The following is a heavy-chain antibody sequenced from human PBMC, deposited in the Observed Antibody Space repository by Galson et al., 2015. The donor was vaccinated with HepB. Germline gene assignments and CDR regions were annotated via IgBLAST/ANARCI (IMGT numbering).Heavy chain of an antibody. V-gene: IGHV3-53*01. CDR3: ARDGRYGGFDY. J-gene: IGHJ4*02. Sequence: SLRLSCAASGIIVSSNYMSWVRQAPGKRLEWVSVLHSGGNADYADSVKGRFIISRDNSKNTLYLQLNSLRVEDTAVYFCARDGRYGGFDYWGQGTLVTVSS. D-gene: IGHD4-23*01. CDR1: GIIVSSNY. CDR2: LHSGGNA.